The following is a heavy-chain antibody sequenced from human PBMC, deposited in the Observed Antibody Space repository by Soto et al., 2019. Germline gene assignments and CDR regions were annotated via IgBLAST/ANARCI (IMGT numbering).Heavy chain of an antibody. CDR2: IYHSGST. D-gene: IGHD1-26*01. J-gene: IGHJ5*02. CDR1: GGSISSGGYS. V-gene: IGHV4-30-2*01. Sequence: QLQLQESGSGLVKPSQTLSLTCAVSGGSISSGGYSWSWIRQPPGKGLEWIGYIYHSGSTYYNPPLKRRVLMTVDRSKNQFSLKLSSVTAADTAVDYGARAPGYSGNWFDPWGQGTLVTVSS. CDR3: ARAPGYSGNWFDP.